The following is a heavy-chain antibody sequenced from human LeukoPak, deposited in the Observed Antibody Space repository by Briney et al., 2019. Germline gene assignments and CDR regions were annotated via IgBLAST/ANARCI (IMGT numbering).Heavy chain of an antibody. CDR3: ARGYCSGGSCYSADLIDY. J-gene: IGHJ4*02. Sequence: GGSLRLSCAASGFTFSSYSMTWVRQAPGKGLEWVSSISSSSSYIYYADSVKGRFTISRDNAKNSLYLQMNSLRAEDTAVYYCARGYCSGGSCYSADLIDYWGQGTLVTVSP. CDR1: GFTFSSYS. CDR2: ISSSSSYI. V-gene: IGHV3-21*01. D-gene: IGHD2-15*01.